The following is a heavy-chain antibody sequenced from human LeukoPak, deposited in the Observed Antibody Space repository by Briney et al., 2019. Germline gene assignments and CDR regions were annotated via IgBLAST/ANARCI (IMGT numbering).Heavy chain of an antibody. Sequence: GASVKVSCKASGGTFSSYAIVWVRQAPGQGLEWMGRIIPILGIANYAQKLQGRVTITADKSTSTGYMELSSLRSEDTAVYYCARVPGSNWLDPWGQGTLVTVAS. CDR1: GGTFSSYA. CDR3: ARVPGSNWLDP. V-gene: IGHV1-69*04. J-gene: IGHJ5*02. CDR2: IIPILGIA.